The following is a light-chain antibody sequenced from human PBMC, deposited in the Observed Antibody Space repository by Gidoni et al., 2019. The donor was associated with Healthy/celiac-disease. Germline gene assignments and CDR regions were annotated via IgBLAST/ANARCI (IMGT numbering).Light chain of an antibody. V-gene: IGLV2-14*01. CDR2: EVS. CDR3: SSYTSSSSLV. Sequence: QSATTQPASVSGSPGQSITISCTGTSSDVGGYKYVSWYQQHPGKAPKLMIYEVSNRPSGVSNRFSGSKSGNTASLTISGLQAEDEADYYCSSYTSSSSLVFGTGTKVTVL. CDR1: SSDVGGYKY. J-gene: IGLJ1*01.